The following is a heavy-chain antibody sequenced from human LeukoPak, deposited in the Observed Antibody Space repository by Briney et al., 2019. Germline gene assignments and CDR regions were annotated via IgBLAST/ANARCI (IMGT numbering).Heavy chain of an antibody. CDR3: ASGWSITGWYNNWFDP. V-gene: IGHV1-2*02. J-gene: IGHJ5*02. CDR2: INPNSGDT. Sequence: ASVKVSCKASRYTLTGYYMHWVRQAPGQGLEWMGWINPNSGDTNYAQKFQGRGTMTRDTSITTVYMELSRLRSDDTAVYFCASGWSITGWYNNWFDPWGQGTLVTVSS. D-gene: IGHD6-19*01. CDR1: RYTLTGYY.